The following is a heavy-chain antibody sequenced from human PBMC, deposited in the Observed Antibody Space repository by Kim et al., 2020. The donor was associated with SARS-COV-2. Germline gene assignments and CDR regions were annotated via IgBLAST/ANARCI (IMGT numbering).Heavy chain of an antibody. CDR2: IWYDGSNK. CDR3: ARGGDICSSTSCFAYYFDY. J-gene: IGHJ4*02. Sequence: GGSLRLSCAASGFTFSSYGMHWVRQAPGKGLEWVAVIWYDGSNKYYADSVKGRFTISRDNSKNTLYLQMNSLRAEDTAVYYCARGGDICSSTSCFAYYFDYWGQGTLVTVSS. D-gene: IGHD2-2*01. CDR1: GFTFSSYG. V-gene: IGHV3-33*01.